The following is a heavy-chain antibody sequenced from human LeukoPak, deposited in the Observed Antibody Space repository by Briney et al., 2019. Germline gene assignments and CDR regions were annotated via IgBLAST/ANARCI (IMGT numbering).Heavy chain of an antibody. CDR1: GFTFSSYE. Sequence: PGGSLRLSCAASGFTFSSYEMNWVRQAPGKGLEWVSYITSSGSTMYYADSVKGRFTISRDNAKNSLYLQMNSLRAEDTAVYYCASVLRFLEWGQGTLVTVSS. J-gene: IGHJ4*02. D-gene: IGHD3-3*01. CDR2: ITSSGSTM. V-gene: IGHV3-48*03. CDR3: ASVLRFLE.